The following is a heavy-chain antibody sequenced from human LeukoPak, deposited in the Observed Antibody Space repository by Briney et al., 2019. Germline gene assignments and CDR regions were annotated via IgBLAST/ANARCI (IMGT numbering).Heavy chain of an antibody. D-gene: IGHD6-13*01. CDR1: GGTFSSYA. Sequence: SVKVSCKASGGTFSSYAISWVRQAPGQGLEWMGGIIPIFGTANYAQKFQGRVTITTDESTSTAYMELSSLRSEDTAVYYCATRPGYSSSWYSWGQGTMVTVSS. CDR2: IIPIFGTA. J-gene: IGHJ3*01. V-gene: IGHV1-69*05. CDR3: ATRPGYSSSWYS.